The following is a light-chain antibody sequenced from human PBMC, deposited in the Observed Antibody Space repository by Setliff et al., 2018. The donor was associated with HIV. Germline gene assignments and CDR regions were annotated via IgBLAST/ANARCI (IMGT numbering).Light chain of an antibody. CDR3: SSYVNINTLV. J-gene: IGLJ1*01. CDR2: DVR. V-gene: IGLV2-8*01. Sequence: QSVLTQPPSASGSPGQSVTISCTGTSSDVGGYNYVSWYQQHPGKAPKLMIYDVRKRPSGVSNRFSGSKSGNTASLTISGLQAEDEAAYYCSSYVNINTLVFGTGTKVTVL. CDR1: SSDVGGYNY.